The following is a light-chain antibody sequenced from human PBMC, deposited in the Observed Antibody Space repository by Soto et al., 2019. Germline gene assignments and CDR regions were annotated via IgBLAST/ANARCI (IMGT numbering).Light chain of an antibody. CDR3: TSYTSASTLV. J-gene: IGLJ2*01. V-gene: IGLV2-14*01. CDR1: SDDIGANNY. Sequence: QSALTQPASVSGSPGHSITISCTGTSDDIGANNYDSWYQHHPGKAPKILIYETANRPSGISHRFSGSKSGNTASLTISGLQAEDEAEYFCTSYTSASTLVFGGGTTLTVL. CDR2: ETA.